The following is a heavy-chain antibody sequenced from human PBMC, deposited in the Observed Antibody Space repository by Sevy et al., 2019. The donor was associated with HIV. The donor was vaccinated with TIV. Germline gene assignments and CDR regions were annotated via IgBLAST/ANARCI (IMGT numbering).Heavy chain of an antibody. J-gene: IGHJ6*02. CDR3: ARHSNYYYGMDV. CDR1: GGSISSSSYY. CDR2: IYYSGST. V-gene: IGHV4-39*01. Sequence: SETLSLTCTVSGGSISSSSYYWGWIRQPPGKVLEWIGSIYYSGSTYYNPSLKSRVTISVDTSKNQFSLKLSSVTAADTAVYYCARHSNYYYGMDVWGQGTTVTVSS. D-gene: IGHD4-4*01.